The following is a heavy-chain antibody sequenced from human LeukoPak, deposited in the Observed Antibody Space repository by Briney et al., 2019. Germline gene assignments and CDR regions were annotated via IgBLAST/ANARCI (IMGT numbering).Heavy chain of an antibody. V-gene: IGHV3-74*01. CDR1: GFTFSSYW. CDR3: ARVGSTDSPHAFDI. CDR2: INSDGKMT. Sequence: GGSLRLSCAASGFTFSSYWMDWVRQAPGKGLVWVSGINSDGKMTRYAESVRGRFTISRDNAKNTLYLQMNSLRAEDTSVYYCARVGSTDSPHAFDIWGQGTMVTVSS. D-gene: IGHD2-21*02. J-gene: IGHJ3*02.